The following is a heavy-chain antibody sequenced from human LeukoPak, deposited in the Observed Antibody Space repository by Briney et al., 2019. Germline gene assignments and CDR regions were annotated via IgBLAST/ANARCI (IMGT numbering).Heavy chain of an antibody. CDR2: INTDGSST. J-gene: IGHJ4*02. CDR1: GFTFSSYW. D-gene: IGHD6-6*01. CDR3: ARGYSSSYRIDY. Sequence: GGSLRLSCAASGFTFSSYWMHWVRQAPGKGLVWVSRINTDGSSTTYADSEKGRFTISRDNAKNTLYLQMNSLSAEDTAVYYCARGYSSSYRIDYWGQGILVTVSS. V-gene: IGHV3-74*01.